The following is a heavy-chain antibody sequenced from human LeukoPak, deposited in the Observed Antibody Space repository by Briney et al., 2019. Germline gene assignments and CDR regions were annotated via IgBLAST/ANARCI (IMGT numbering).Heavy chain of an antibody. CDR2: ISSSSSYI. CDR1: GFTFSSYS. V-gene: IGHV3-21*01. J-gene: IGHJ4*02. D-gene: IGHD3-10*01. Sequence: GGSLRLSCAASGFTFSSYSMNWVRQAPGKGLEWVSSISSSSSYIYYADSVKGRFTISRDNAKNSLYLQMNSLRAEDTAVYYCARGLGSGTYYAPLGYWGQGTLVTVSS. CDR3: ARGLGSGTYYAPLGY.